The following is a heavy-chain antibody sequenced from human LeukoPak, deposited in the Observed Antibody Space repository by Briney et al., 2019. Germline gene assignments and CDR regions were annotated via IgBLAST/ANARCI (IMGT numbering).Heavy chain of an antibody. J-gene: IGHJ4*02. CDR2: ISSSGSTI. V-gene: IGHV3-48*03. CDR3: ARESGWYTASLDY. D-gene: IGHD6-19*01. CDR1: GFTFSSYE. Sequence: GGFLRLSCAASGFTFSSYEMNWVRQAPGKGLEWVPYISSSGSTIYYADSVKGRFTISRDNAKNSLYLQMNSLRAEDTAVYYCARESGWYTASLDYWGQGTLDTVSS.